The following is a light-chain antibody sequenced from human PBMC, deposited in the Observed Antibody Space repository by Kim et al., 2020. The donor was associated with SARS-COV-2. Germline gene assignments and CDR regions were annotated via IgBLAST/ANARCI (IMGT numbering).Light chain of an antibody. CDR3: QQYGSSLPFT. V-gene: IGKV3-20*01. CDR1: QSVSSSY. J-gene: IGKJ3*01. Sequence: PGERATLSCRASQSVSSSYLAWYQQKPGQAPRILIYGASSRATGIPDRFSGSGSGTDFTLTISRLEPEDFAVYYCQQYGSSLPFTFGPGTKVDIK. CDR2: GAS.